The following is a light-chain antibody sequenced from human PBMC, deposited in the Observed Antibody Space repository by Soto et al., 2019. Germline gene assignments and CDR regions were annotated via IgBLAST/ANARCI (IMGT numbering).Light chain of an antibody. CDR1: QSVSSSY. V-gene: IGKV3-20*01. Sequence: EIVLTQSPGTLSLSPGERATLSCRASQSVSSSYLAWYQQKPGQAPRLLIYGASSRATGIPDRFSGSGSGTDFTLTISSLEPADCSVYYCQQYGSSPMYTFGQGTKLEIK. CDR3: QQYGSSPMYT. J-gene: IGKJ2*01. CDR2: GAS.